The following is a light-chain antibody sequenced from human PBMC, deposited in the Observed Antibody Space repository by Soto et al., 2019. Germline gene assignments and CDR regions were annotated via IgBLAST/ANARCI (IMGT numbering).Light chain of an antibody. J-gene: IGKJ5*01. CDR1: RSLLYSNGYNY. V-gene: IGKV2-28*01. CDR3: MQGLQDLT. Sequence: IVMTQSPLSLPVTPGEPASISCGSSRSLLYSNGYNYLDWYLQRPGQSPQLLIYLGSNRAPGVPDRFSGSGSGTDFTLKISRVEAEDVGVYYCMQGLQDLTFGQGTRLEIK. CDR2: LGS.